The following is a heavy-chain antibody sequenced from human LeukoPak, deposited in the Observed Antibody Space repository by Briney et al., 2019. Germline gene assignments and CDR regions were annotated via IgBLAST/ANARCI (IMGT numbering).Heavy chain of an antibody. V-gene: IGHV1-69*04. D-gene: IGHD6-13*01. Sequence: ASVKVSCKASGGTFSSYAISWVRPAPGQGLEWMGRIIPIFGIANYAQKFQGRVTITADKSTSTAYMELSSLRSEDTAVYYCARDLDKGSIWIIGYDYWGQGTLVTVSS. CDR1: GGTFSSYA. CDR2: IIPIFGIA. J-gene: IGHJ4*02. CDR3: ARDLDKGSIWIIGYDY.